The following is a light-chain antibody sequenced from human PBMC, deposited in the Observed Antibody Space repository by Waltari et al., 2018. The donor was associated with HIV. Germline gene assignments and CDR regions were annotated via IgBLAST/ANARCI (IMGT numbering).Light chain of an antibody. J-gene: IGLJ3*02. V-gene: IGLV2-14*03. CDR2: DVS. CDR3: SSYTSGSIWV. CDR1: SSDVGGYNY. Sequence: QSALTQPASVSGSPGQSITISCTGTSSDVGGYNYVSWYQQHPGKAPKLMIYDVSTRPAGVSNRFSGSKSGNTATLIISGLRAYDEADYYCSSYTSGSIWVFGGGTKLTVL.